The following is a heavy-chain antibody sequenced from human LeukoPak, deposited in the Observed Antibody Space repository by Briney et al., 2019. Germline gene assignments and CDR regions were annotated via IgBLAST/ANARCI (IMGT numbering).Heavy chain of an antibody. J-gene: IGHJ4*02. V-gene: IGHV3-7*04. D-gene: IGHD5-18*01. CDR2: IKQDGSEK. Sequence: GGSLRLSRAASGFTFSSYWMSWVRQAPGKGLEWVANIKQDGSEKYYVDSVKGRFTISRDNAKNSLYLQMNSLRAEDTAVYYCARGGYSYGPFYFDYWGQGTLVTVSS. CDR1: GFTFSSYW. CDR3: ARGGYSYGPFYFDY.